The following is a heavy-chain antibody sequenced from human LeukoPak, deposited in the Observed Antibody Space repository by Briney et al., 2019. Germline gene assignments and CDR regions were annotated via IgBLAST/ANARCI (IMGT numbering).Heavy chain of an antibody. D-gene: IGHD3-22*01. J-gene: IGHJ4*02. CDR1: GFTLSGHR. V-gene: IGHV3-21*01. CDR2: ISSSSSYI. CDR3: RGAYYYDISGYYYVDY. Sequence: GGSLRLSCAASGFTLSGHRMKCVRQAPGKGLEWVSSISSSSSYIYYADSVKGRFTISRDNAKNSLYLQMNSLRAEDTAAYYFRGAYYYDISGYYYVDYWGQGTLVTVSS.